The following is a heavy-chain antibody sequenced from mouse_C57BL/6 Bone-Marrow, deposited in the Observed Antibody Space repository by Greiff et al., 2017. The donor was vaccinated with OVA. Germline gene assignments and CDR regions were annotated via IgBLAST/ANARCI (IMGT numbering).Heavy chain of an antibody. V-gene: IGHV1-55*01. CDR1: GYTFTSYW. D-gene: IGHD1-1*01. Sequence: VQLQQPGAELVKPGASVKMSCKASGYTFTSYWITWVKQRPGQGLEWIGDIYPGSGSTNYNEKFKSKATLTVDTSSSTAYMQLSSLTSEDSAVYYCASEDPYYDGSRPWFAYWGQGTLVTVSA. CDR2: IYPGSGST. J-gene: IGHJ3*01. CDR3: ASEDPYYDGSRPWFAY.